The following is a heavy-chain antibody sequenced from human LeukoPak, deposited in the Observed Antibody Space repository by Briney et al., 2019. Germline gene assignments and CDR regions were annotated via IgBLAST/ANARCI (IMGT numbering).Heavy chain of an antibody. D-gene: IGHD3-22*01. V-gene: IGHV3-66*01. CDR2: IYSGGST. CDR3: ARTYYYDSSGYLGPDY. CDR1: GFTVSSNY. Sequence: GGSLRHSCAASGFTVSSNYMSWVRQAPGKGLEWVSVIYSGGSTYYADSVKGRFTISRDNSKNTLYLQMNSLRAEDTAVYYCARTYYYDSSGYLGPDYWGQGTLVTVSS. J-gene: IGHJ4*02.